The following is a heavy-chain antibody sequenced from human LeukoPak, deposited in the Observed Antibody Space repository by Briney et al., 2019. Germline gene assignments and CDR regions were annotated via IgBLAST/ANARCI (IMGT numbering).Heavy chain of an antibody. V-gene: IGHV3-23*01. J-gene: IGHJ4*02. Sequence: GGSLRLSCAVSGFSLSINSMCWVRQAPGKGLEWVSGISRDGDQTYYADSVEGRFTISRDTSKNTLYLQMDTLRVEDTATYYCAKEEVPNDYWGQGTLVTVSS. CDR3: AKEEVPNDY. CDR1: GFSLSINS. CDR2: ISRDGDQT.